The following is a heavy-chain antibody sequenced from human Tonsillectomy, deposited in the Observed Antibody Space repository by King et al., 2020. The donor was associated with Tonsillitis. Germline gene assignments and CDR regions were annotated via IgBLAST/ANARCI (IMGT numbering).Heavy chain of an antibody. CDR2: VSDDGNKK. J-gene: IGHJ3*02. D-gene: IGHD5-18*01. CDR3: VKEDVDTALEI. V-gene: IGHV3-30*18. CDR1: GFTFSTYG. Sequence: QLVQSGGGVVQPGRSLRLSCEASGFTFSTYGMHWVRQAPGRGLEWLGVVSDDGNKKFYGDSAKGRFTVSRDNSKNTLYLQINSLRPEDTAIYYCVKEDVDTALEIWGQGTMVTVSS.